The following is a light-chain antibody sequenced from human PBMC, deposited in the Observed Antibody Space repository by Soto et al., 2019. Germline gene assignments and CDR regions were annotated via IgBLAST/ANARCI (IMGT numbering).Light chain of an antibody. Sequence: IVLTHSPGTLSLSPGERATLSCRVSQSVRRSYLAWYQQKPGPAPRPLILGASNRAIRIPARFRGSGSGTKFNFLIRHLQSEDSAVYYCPAYNSWLCTFGQGNKV. J-gene: IGKJ1*01. V-gene: IGKV3-20*01. CDR1: QSVRRSY. CDR2: GAS. CDR3: PAYNSWLCT.